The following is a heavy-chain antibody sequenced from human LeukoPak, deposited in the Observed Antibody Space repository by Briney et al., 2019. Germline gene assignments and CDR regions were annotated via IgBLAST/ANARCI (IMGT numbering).Heavy chain of an antibody. Sequence: SETLSLTCAVYGGSFSGYYWSWIRQPPGKGLEWMVEINHSGSTNDNPSLKSRVTISVDTSKNQFSLKLSSVTAADTAVYYCARDSRGYYDSSGYDYWGQGTLVTVSS. CDR1: GGSFSGYY. V-gene: IGHV4-34*01. J-gene: IGHJ4*02. CDR2: INHSGST. D-gene: IGHD3-22*01. CDR3: ARDSRGYYDSSGYDY.